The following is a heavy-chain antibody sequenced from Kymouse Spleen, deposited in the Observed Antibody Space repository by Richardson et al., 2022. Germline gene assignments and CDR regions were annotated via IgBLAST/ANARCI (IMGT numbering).Heavy chain of an antibody. V-gene: IGHV3-33*01. CDR1: GFTFSSYG. CDR2: IWYDGSNK. Sequence: QVQLVESGGGVVQPGRSLRLSCAASGFTFSSYGMHWVRQAPGKGLEWVAVIWYDGSNKYYADSVKGRFTISRDNSKNTLYLQMNSLRAEDTAVYYCARDRGTGTTDYYYYGMDVWGQGTTVTVSS. CDR3: ARDRGTGTTDYYYYGMDV. D-gene: IGHD1-7*01. J-gene: IGHJ6*02.